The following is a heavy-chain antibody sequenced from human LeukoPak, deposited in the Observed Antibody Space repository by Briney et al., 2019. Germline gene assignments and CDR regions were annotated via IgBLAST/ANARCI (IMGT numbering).Heavy chain of an antibody. CDR3: ARGGQRFTSSWGDFDY. V-gene: IGHV4-59*01. Sequence: PSETLSLTCTVSGGFISSYFWSWIRQPPGKGLEWIGYISYSGSANYNPSLKSRVTISVDTSKNQFSLKLSSVTAADTAVYYCARGGQRFTSSWGDFDYWGQGTLVTVSS. D-gene: IGHD2-2*01. CDR2: ISYSGSA. J-gene: IGHJ4*02. CDR1: GGFISSYF.